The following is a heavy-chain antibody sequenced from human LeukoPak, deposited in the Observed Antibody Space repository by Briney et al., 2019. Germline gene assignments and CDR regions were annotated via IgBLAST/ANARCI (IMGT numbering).Heavy chain of an antibody. Sequence: ASVKVSCKASGYTFTSYGISWVRQAPGQGLEWMGWISAYNGNTNYAQKLQGRVTMTTDTSTSTAYMELRSLRSDDTAVYYCARALRNYYYYGMDVWGQETTVTVSS. V-gene: IGHV1-18*01. J-gene: IGHJ6*02. CDR3: ARALRNYYYYGMDV. CDR2: ISAYNGNT. CDR1: GYTFTSYG.